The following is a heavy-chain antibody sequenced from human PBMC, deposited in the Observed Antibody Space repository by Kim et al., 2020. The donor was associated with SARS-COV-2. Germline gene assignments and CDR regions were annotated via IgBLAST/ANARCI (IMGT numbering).Heavy chain of an antibody. CDR2: ISGSGTTT. CDR1: GFTFSTYA. V-gene: IGHV3-23*01. CDR3: ARTLGSPGRVFDY. J-gene: IGHJ4*02. Sequence: GGSLRLSCAASGFTFSTYAMSWVRQAPGKGLEWVSGISGSGTTTYYADSVKGRFTISRDGSKNTVYLQMNSLRAEDTALYYCARTLGSPGRVFDYWGQGTLVTVSS. D-gene: IGHD7-27*01.